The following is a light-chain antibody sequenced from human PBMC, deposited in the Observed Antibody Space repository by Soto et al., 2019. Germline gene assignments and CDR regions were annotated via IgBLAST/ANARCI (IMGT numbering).Light chain of an antibody. V-gene: IGLV2-8*01. CDR3: SSYAGSDNYV. J-gene: IGLJ1*01. Sequence: QSALTQPPSASGSPGQSVSISCTGTSSDVGAHNYVSWYQQHPGKAPKLIIYEVSKRPSGVPDRFSGSKSGNAASLTVSGLQAEDEADYYCSSYAGSDNYVFGTGTKVTVL. CDR1: SSDVGAHNY. CDR2: EVS.